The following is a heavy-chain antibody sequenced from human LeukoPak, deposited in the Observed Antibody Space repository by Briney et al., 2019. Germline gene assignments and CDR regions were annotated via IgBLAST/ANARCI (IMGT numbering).Heavy chain of an antibody. J-gene: IGHJ5*02. Sequence: ASVKVSCKASGYTFTGYYMHWVRQAPGQGLEWMGWINPNSGGTNYAQKLQGRVTMTTDTSTSTAYMELRSLRSDDTAVYYCARNGIAAAGNNWFDPWGQGTLVTVSS. CDR3: ARNGIAAAGNNWFDP. V-gene: IGHV1-2*02. CDR2: INPNSGGT. CDR1: GYTFTGYY. D-gene: IGHD6-13*01.